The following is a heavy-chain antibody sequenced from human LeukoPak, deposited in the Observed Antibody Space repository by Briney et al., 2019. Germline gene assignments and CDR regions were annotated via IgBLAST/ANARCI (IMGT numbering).Heavy chain of an antibody. CDR3: AKGDPYSSGWFTNRPVDY. J-gene: IGHJ4*02. Sequence: GGSLRLSCAASGFTFSSYGMSWVRQAPGKGLEWVSAISGSGGSTYYADSVKGRFTISRDNSKDTLYLQMNSLRAEDTAVYYCAKGDPYSSGWFTNRPVDYWGQGTLVTVSS. CDR2: ISGSGGST. CDR1: GFTFSSYG. V-gene: IGHV3-23*01. D-gene: IGHD6-19*01.